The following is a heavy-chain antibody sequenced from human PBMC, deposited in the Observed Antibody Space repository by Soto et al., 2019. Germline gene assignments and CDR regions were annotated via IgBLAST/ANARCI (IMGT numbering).Heavy chain of an antibody. CDR2: INHNGST. J-gene: IGHJ6*03. V-gene: IGHV4-34*01. CDR1: GGSFSGYY. Sequence: PSETLSLTCAVYGGSFSGYYWSWIRQPPGKGLEWIGEINHNGSTNYNPSLKSRVTISVDTSKNQFSLKLSSVTAADTAVYYCARGLFVEFPLRYFDWSPKGYYYYYYMDVWGKGTTVTVSS. CDR3: ARGLFVEFPLRYFDWSPKGYYYYYYMDV. D-gene: IGHD3-9*01.